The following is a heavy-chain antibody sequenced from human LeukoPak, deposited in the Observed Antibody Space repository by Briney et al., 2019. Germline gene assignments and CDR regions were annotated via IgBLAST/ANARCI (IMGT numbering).Heavy chain of an antibody. CDR2: ISYDGSNK. CDR1: GFTFSSYG. J-gene: IGHJ4*02. CDR3: AKASNWNGPDY. Sequence: GRSLRLSCAASGFTFSSYGMHWVRQAPGKGLEXVAVISYDGSNKYYADSVKGRFTISRDNSKNTLYLQMNSLRAEDTAVYYCAKASNWNGPDYWGQGTLVTVSS. V-gene: IGHV3-30*18. D-gene: IGHD1-1*01.